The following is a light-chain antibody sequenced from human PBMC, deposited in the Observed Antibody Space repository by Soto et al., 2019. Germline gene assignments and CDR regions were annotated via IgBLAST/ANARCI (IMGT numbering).Light chain of an antibody. Sequence: QSVLTQPASVSGSPGQSITISCTGTSSDGGGYNYVSWDQQHPGKAPKLMIYDVSNRPSGVSNRFSGSKSGNTASLTISGLQAEDEADYYCSSYTSSSTYVVFGGGTKLTVL. CDR1: SSDGGGYNY. V-gene: IGLV2-14*01. CDR3: SSYTSSSTYVV. CDR2: DVS. J-gene: IGLJ2*01.